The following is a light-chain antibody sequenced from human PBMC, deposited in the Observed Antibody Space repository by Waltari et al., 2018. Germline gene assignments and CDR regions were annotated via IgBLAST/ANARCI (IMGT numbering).Light chain of an antibody. J-gene: IGLJ3*02. Sequence: QSVLTQPPSASGTPGQRVTISCSGSSSNIGSNYVYWYQQVPGTAPKLLIYRNTQRPSGVPDRLSGAKSGTSASLAITGLRSDDEGDYYCAAWDDSLSGRVFGGGTKLTVL. CDR2: RNT. V-gene: IGLV1-47*01. CDR3: AAWDDSLSGRV. CDR1: SSNIGSNY.